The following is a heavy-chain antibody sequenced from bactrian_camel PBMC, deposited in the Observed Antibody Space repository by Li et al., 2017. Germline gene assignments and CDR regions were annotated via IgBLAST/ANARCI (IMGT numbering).Heavy chain of an antibody. CDR2: ITTGTGNT. J-gene: IGHJ4*01. Sequence: VQLVESGGGSVQAGESLRLSCVAPGFAGSNFYMAWFRQAPGKEREGAATITTGTGNTDYADSVKGRFTISQDGAENTVYLQMNGLKPEDTAMYYCAASRLGSTINWRQERRYGYWGQGTQVTVS. CDR3: AASRLGSTINWRQERRYGY. D-gene: IGHD4*01. V-gene: IGHV3S40*01. CDR1: GFAGSNFY.